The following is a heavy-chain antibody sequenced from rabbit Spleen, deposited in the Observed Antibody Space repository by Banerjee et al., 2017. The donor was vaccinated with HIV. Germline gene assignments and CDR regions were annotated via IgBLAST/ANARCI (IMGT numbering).Heavy chain of an antibody. CDR3: VRDQAGNADYGPYYLNL. CDR2: IEPIFGKT. CDR1: GFDFSNYG. Sequence: QEQLVESGGGLVQPGGSLKLSCKASGFDFSNYGVSWVRQAPGKGLEWIGYIEPIFGKTYSANWVNCRFTISSHNAQNTLYLQLSSLTAADTATYFCVRDQAGNADYGPYYLNLWGPGTLVTVS. D-gene: IGHD2-1*01. J-gene: IGHJ4*01. V-gene: IGHV1S47*01.